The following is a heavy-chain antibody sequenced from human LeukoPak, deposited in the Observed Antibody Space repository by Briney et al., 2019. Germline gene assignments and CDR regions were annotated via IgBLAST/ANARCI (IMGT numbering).Heavy chain of an antibody. Sequence: SETLSLTCTVSLDSTTSNFWSWVRQPPGKGLEWIGEIHRSGSPNYNPSLQSRVTISIDRSRNQIALELSSVTAADTAVYYCARDGPATVDYFAFDIWGQGTMVTVSS. CDR2: IHRSGSP. CDR3: ARDGPATVDYFAFDI. V-gene: IGHV4-4*02. D-gene: IGHD2/OR15-2a*01. J-gene: IGHJ3*02. CDR1: LDSTTSNF.